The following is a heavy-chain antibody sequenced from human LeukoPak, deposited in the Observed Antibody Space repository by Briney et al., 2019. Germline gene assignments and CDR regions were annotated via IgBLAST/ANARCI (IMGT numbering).Heavy chain of an antibody. CDR2: IIPIFGRA. Sequence: ASVKVSCKASGYTFTGYYMHWVRQAPGQGLEWMGRIIPIFGRANYAQKFQGRVTITTDESTSTAYMELSSLRSEDTAVYYCARGEFIAVAGTASFDYWGQGTLVTVSS. J-gene: IGHJ4*02. CDR3: ARGEFIAVAGTASFDY. V-gene: IGHV1-69*05. D-gene: IGHD6-19*01. CDR1: GYTFTGYY.